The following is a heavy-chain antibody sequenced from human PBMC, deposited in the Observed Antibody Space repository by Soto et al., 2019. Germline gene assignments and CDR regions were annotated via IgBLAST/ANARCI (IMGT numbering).Heavy chain of an antibody. CDR1: GGTFSDCT. J-gene: IGHJ6*02. D-gene: IGHD1-1*01. Sequence: SVKVSCKASGGTFSDCTINWVRQAPGQRLEWMGGIIPIFDTANYAEKFQGRVTITADESTSTSFMEVSSLRSEDTAVYYCARNGTLTGYSYGMDVWGQGTMVTVS. CDR2: IIPIFDTA. V-gene: IGHV1-69*13. CDR3: ARNGTLTGYSYGMDV.